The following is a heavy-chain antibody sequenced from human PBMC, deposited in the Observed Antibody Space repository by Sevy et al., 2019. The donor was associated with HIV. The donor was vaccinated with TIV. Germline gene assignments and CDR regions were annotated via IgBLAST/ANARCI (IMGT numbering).Heavy chain of an antibody. CDR2: IYPGDSDT. CDR1: GYSFTNYW. V-gene: IGHV5-51*01. D-gene: IGHD3-22*01. CDR3: AINYYDSSGSPSY. Sequence: GESLKISCKGFGYSFTNYWVAWVRQMPGKGLEWMGIIYPGDSDTRYSTSFQGQVTFSPDKSISTAYLQWSSLKASDTAMYYCAINYYDSSGSPSYWGQGTLVTVSS. J-gene: IGHJ4*02.